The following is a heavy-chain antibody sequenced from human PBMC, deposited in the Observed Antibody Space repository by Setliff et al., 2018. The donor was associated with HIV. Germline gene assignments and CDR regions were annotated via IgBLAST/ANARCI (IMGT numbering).Heavy chain of an antibody. CDR1: GYSISSGYY. CDR3: ASLQFSYYYDSSGFGSDPFDI. D-gene: IGHD3-22*01. CDR2: IYHSGSN. Sequence: PSETLSLTCDVSGYSISSGYYWGWNRQPPGKGLEWIGSIYHSGSNYYNPSLKSRVTISVDTSKNQFSLKLSSVTAADTAVYYCASLQFSYYYDSSGFGSDPFDIWGQGTMVTVSS. J-gene: IGHJ3*02. V-gene: IGHV4-38-2*01.